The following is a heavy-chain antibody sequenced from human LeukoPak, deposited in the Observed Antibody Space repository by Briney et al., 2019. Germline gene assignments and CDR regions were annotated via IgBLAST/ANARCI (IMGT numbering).Heavy chain of an antibody. V-gene: IGHV4-59*08. D-gene: IGHD3-22*01. CDR2: IYYTGST. CDR3: ASQWLFDAFDI. Sequence: SETLSLTCTVSGGSIGTFYWSWIRQPPGKGLEWIGFIYYTGSTNYNPSLKSRVTISVDTSKNQFSLKLSSVTAADTAVYYCASQWLFDAFDIWGQGTMVTVSS. J-gene: IGHJ3*02. CDR1: GGSIGTFY.